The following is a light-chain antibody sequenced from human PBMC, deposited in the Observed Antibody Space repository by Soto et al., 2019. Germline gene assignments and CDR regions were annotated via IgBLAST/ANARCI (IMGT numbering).Light chain of an antibody. J-gene: IGKJ1*01. CDR3: QQYGSSLWT. V-gene: IGKV3-11*01. CDR1: ESVTDY. CDR2: DVS. Sequence: PGERGTLSCRASESVTDYLAWYQQKPGQAPRLLVYDVSNRAAGIPTRFSGGGSGTDFTLTISNVEPEDFAVYYCQQYGSSLWTFGQGTKVDI.